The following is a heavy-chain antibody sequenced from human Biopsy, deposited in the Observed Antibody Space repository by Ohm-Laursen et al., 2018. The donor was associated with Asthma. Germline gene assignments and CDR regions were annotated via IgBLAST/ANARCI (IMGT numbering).Heavy chain of an antibody. CDR1: GGTFSSYA. J-gene: IGHJ6*02. CDR3: ARDPHNSYLASLRTKFNYYYYGMDV. V-gene: IGHV1-69*13. CDR2: IIPIFGTT. D-gene: IGHD1-7*01. Sequence: ASVKVSCKASGGTFSSYAISWVRQPPGQGLEWMGGIIPIFGTTNYAQKFQGRVTITADESTSTAYMELSSLRSEDTAVYYCARDPHNSYLASLRTKFNYYYYGMDVWGQGTTVTVSS.